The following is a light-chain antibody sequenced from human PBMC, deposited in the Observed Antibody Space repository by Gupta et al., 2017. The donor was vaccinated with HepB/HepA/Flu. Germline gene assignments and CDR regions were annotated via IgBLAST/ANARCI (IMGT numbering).Light chain of an antibody. CDR2: LGS. Sequence: DLGMTMSQFYLSVTPGETASIACRSSQSLVHSNGYTYLDWYVQKPGQSPQLLIYLGSSRASGVPDRFSGSGSGADFTLKISRVEADDVGVYYCMQALESTRTFGQGTKLEIK. CDR3: MQALESTRT. J-gene: IGKJ2*02. CDR1: QSLVHSNGYTY. V-gene: IGKV2-28*01.